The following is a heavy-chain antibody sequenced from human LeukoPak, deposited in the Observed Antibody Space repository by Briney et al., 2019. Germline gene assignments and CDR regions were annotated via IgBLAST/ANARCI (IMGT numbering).Heavy chain of an antibody. D-gene: IGHD5-18*01. V-gene: IGHV4-39*01. Sequence: SETLSLTCTVSAGSISSSTHYWGWIRQPPGKGLEWIGSIYYSGRTYYNPSLKSRVTISVDTSKNQFSLRLSSVTAADTAVYYCARPDQRGYSYGYSACDICGQGTMVTVSS. J-gene: IGHJ3*02. CDR2: IYYSGRT. CDR1: AGSISSSTHY. CDR3: ARPDQRGYSYGYSACDI.